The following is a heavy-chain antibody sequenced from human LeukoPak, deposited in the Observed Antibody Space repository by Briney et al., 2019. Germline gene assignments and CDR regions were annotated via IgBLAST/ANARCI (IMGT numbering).Heavy chain of an antibody. D-gene: IGHD3-10*01. J-gene: IGHJ5*02. Sequence: SETLSLTCTVSGYSISSVYYWGWIRQPPGKGLEWIGNIFHSGSTYYNPSLKSRVTISVDTSKNQFSLKLSSVTAADTAVYYCARHGPYYGSGRQMGWFDPWGQGTLVTVSS. V-gene: IGHV4-38-2*02. CDR2: IFHSGST. CDR1: GYSISSVYY. CDR3: ARHGPYYGSGRQMGWFDP.